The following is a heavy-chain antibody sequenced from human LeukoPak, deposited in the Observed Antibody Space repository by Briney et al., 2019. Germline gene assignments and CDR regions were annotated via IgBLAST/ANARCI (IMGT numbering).Heavy chain of an antibody. D-gene: IGHD3-10*01. Sequence: ASVKASCKASGYSFADYYIHWVRQAPGQGLEWMGWIKPNSGGTRSAQKFQGRVTMTRDTSISTVYMELSSLRYDDTAVYYCATNILVRDIINWFDPWGQGTLVTVSS. CDR3: ATNILVRDIINWFDP. J-gene: IGHJ5*02. V-gene: IGHV1-2*02. CDR2: IKPNSGGT. CDR1: GYSFADYY.